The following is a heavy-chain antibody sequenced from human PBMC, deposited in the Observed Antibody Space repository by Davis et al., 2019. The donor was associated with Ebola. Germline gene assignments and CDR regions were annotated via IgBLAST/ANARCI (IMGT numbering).Heavy chain of an antibody. D-gene: IGHD5-24*01. CDR1: GYSFTSYW. CDR2: IYPGDSDI. J-gene: IGHJ4*02. V-gene: IGHV5-51*01. CDR3: ARLGIDGYSYYFDY. Sequence: GESLKISCTASGYSFTSYWIGWVRQMPGKGLEWMGIIYPGDSDIRYSPSFQGHVTISADNSTGTAYLQWSSLKASDTAMYYCARLGIDGYSYYFDYWGQGTLVTVSS.